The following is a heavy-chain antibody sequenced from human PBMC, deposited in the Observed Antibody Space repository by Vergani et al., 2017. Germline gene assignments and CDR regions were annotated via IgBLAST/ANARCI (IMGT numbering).Heavy chain of an antibody. V-gene: IGHV4-61*02. Sequence: QVQLQESGPGLVKPSQTLSLTCTVSGGSISSGSYYWSWIRQPAGKGLEWIGRIYTSGSTNYNPSLKSRVTISVDTSKKQFSLKLSSVTAADTAVYYCARGGDYYDSSGYYWGYYYYGMDVWGQGP. CDR1: GGSISSGSYY. D-gene: IGHD3-22*01. CDR3: ARGGDYYDSSGYYWGYYYYGMDV. CDR2: IYTSGST. J-gene: IGHJ6*02.